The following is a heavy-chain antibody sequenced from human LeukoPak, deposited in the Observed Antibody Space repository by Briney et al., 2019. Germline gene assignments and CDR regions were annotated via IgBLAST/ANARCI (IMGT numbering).Heavy chain of an antibody. CDR3: ARDSRYCSGGSCLGTDY. CDR2: IYYSGST. D-gene: IGHD2-15*01. V-gene: IGHV4-39*07. CDR1: GGSISSSSYY. J-gene: IGHJ4*02. Sequence: SETLSLTCTVSGGSISSSSYYWGWIRQPPGKGLEWIGSIYYSGSTYYNPSLKSRVTISVDTSKNQFSLKLSSVTAADTAVYYCARDSRYCSGGSCLGTDYWGQGTLVTVSS.